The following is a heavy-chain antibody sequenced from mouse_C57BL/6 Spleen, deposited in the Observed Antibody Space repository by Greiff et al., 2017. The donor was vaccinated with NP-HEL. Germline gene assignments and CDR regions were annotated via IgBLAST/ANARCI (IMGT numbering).Heavy chain of an antibody. CDR3: ARVDYGLPTLFAY. CDR2: INPSNGGT. Sequence: VQLQQPGTELVKPGASVKLSCKASGYTFTSYWMHWVKQRPGQGLEWIGNINPSNGGTNYNEKFKSKATLTVDKSSSTAYMQLSSLTSEDSAVYYCARVDYGLPTLFAYWGQGTLVTVSA. CDR1: GYTFTSYW. V-gene: IGHV1-53*01. D-gene: IGHD1-2*01. J-gene: IGHJ3*01.